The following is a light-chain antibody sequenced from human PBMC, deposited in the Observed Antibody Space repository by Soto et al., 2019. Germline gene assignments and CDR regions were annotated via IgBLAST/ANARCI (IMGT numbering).Light chain of an antibody. CDR1: SGHSNYA. V-gene: IGLV4-69*01. CDR2: LNSDGSH. CDR3: QTWGSGIVV. Sequence: QLVLTQSPSASASLGASVKLTCTLSSGHSNYAIAWHQQQSEKGPRYLMKLNSDGSHSKGDGLPDRFSGSSSGAERYLTIXXXXXXXXAXYYCQTWGSGIVVFGGGTKLTVL. J-gene: IGLJ2*01.